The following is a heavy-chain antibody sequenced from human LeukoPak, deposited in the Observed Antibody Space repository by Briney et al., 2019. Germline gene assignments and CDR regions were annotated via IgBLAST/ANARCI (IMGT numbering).Heavy chain of an antibody. D-gene: IGHD5-18*01. Sequence: SETLSLTCTVSGGSISSGGYYWSWIRQPPGKGLEWIGYIYHSGSTYYNPSLKSRVTISVDRSKNQFSLKLSSVTAADTAVYYCGGGIYSYGLATNYWGQGTLVTVSS. V-gene: IGHV4-30-2*01. J-gene: IGHJ4*02. CDR3: GGGIYSYGLATNY. CDR1: GGSISSGGYY. CDR2: IYHSGST.